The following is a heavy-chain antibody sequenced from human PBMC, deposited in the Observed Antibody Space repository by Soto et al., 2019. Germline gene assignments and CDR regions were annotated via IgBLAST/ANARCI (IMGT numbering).Heavy chain of an antibody. CDR2: AYYRSKWYN. J-gene: IGHJ3*02. D-gene: IGHD6-19*01. CDR3: ARDRLAVAGTVAFDI. CDR1: GDSVSSNIAA. Sequence: SQTLSLTCAISGDSVSSNIAAWNWIRQSPSRGLEWRGRAYYRSKWYNDYAGSVKSRITINPDTSKNQISLQLNSVAPEDTAVYYSARDRLAVAGTVAFDIWGQGTMVTVSS. V-gene: IGHV6-1*01.